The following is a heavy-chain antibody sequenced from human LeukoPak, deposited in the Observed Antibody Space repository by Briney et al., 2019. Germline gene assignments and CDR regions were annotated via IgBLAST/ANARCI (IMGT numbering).Heavy chain of an antibody. V-gene: IGHV4-39*01. CDR1: GGSISSSRYY. D-gene: IGHD6-13*01. Sequence: PSETLSLTCTVSGGSISSSRYYWGWIRQPPGTGLEWVGSVYYTGSTYYNPSLKSRVTISVDTSKNQFSLKLSSVTAADTAVYYCARSRKQLVFGFDPWGQGTLVTVSS. CDR2: VYYTGST. CDR3: ARSRKQLVFGFDP. J-gene: IGHJ5*02.